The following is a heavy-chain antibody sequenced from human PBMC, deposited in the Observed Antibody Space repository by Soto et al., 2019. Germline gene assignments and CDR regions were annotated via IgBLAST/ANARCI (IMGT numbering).Heavy chain of an antibody. Sequence: GSLRLSDEASGCTFSSYGMHWVRQAPGKGLEWVAVISYDGSNKYYADSVKGRFTISRDNSKNTLYLQMDSLRAEDTAVYYCAEDLGAGTTSNYYYGMDVWGQGTTVTVSS. CDR1: GCTFSSYG. D-gene: IGHD1-1*01. V-gene: IGHV3-30*18. CDR2: ISYDGSNK. CDR3: AEDLGAGTTSNYYYGMDV. J-gene: IGHJ6*02.